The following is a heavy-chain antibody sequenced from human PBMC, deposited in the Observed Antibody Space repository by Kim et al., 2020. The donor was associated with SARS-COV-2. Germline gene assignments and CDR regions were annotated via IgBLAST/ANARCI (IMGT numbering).Heavy chain of an antibody. J-gene: IGHJ4*02. D-gene: IGHD5-12*01. Sequence: ASVKVSCKTSGYTFTNYGISWVRQAPGQGLEWMGWISANNGKTNYAQKLQGRVTMTIDTSTSTAYMELRSLRSYDTAMYYCARGGGYDSPLYYFDYLGQG. CDR3: ARGGGYDSPLYYFDY. V-gene: IGHV1-18*01. CDR1: GYTFTNYG. CDR2: ISANNGKT.